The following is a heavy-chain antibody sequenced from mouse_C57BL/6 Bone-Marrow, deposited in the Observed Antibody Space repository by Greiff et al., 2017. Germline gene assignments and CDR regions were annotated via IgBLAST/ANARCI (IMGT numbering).Heavy chain of an antibody. Sequence: EVKLMESGGGLVKPGGSLKLSCAASGFTFSSYALSWVRQTPEKRLEWVATISAGGSYTYYPDNVQGRFTISRDNAKNNLYLQMSHLKSEDTAMYYCVRNLFRDYGLSYYAMDYWGQGTSVTVSS. J-gene: IGHJ4*01. V-gene: IGHV5-4*03. CDR3: VRNLFRDYGLSYYAMDY. CDR2: ISAGGSYT. D-gene: IGHD2-4*01. CDR1: GFTFSSYA.